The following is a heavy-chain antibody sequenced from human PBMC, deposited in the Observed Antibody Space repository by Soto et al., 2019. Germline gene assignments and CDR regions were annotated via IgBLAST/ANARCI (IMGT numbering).Heavy chain of an antibody. CDR3: ARGLTTVTTWYYYYGMDV. V-gene: IGHV1-69*12. D-gene: IGHD4-17*01. CDR2: IIPIFGTA. Sequence: QVQLVQSGAEVKKPGSSVKVSCKASGGTFSSYAISWVRQAPGQGLEWMGGIIPIFGTANYAQKFQGRVTITAAESTSTAYMELSSLRSEDTAVYYCARGLTTVTTWYYYYGMDVWGQGTTVTVSS. CDR1: GGTFSSYA. J-gene: IGHJ6*02.